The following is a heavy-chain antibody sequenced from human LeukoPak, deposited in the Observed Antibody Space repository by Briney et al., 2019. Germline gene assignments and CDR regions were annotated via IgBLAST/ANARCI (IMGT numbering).Heavy chain of an antibody. Sequence: GGSLRLSCAPSVVTFSSYWMHWVRDAPGGRLGCVSSINSDGSSTSYADSVKGRFTIYRANAKITLYLQMNSLRAEDTAVYYCARGHYYDSSGYPFWGQGTLVTVSS. D-gene: IGHD3-22*01. CDR3: ARGHYYDSSGYPF. J-gene: IGHJ4*02. CDR1: VVTFSSYW. V-gene: IGHV3-74*01. CDR2: INSDGSST.